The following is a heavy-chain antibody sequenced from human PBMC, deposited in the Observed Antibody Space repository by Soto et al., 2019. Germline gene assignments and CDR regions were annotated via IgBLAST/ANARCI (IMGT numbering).Heavy chain of an antibody. D-gene: IGHD7-27*01. Sequence: EVQLVETGGGLVQPGGSLRLSCVASGFSFSDYWMSWVRQAPGKGLEWVANINRESGATFYVDSVKGRFTISRDNPKNSLYLQMSGRRAEDRAVYFCPPPEIWAPGGRMWGQGTMVTVSS. CDR2: INRESGAT. CDR1: GFSFSDYW. CDR3: PPPEIWAPGGRM. J-gene: IGHJ3*01. V-gene: IGHV3-7*01.